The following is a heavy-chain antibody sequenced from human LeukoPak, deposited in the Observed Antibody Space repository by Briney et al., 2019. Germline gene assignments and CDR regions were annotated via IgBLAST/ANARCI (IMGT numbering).Heavy chain of an antibody. V-gene: IGHV3-74*01. J-gene: IGHJ4*02. CDR1: GFTFSNYW. CDR2: IKSDGSRT. CDR3: AKPMVRGVITEYYFDH. D-gene: IGHD3-10*01. Sequence: GGSLRLSCAASGFTFSNYWMHWVRQAPGKGLVWVSRIKSDGSRTDYADSVKGRFTISRDNSKNTLYLQMNSLRAEDTAVYYCAKPMVRGVITEYYFDHWGQGTLVTVSS.